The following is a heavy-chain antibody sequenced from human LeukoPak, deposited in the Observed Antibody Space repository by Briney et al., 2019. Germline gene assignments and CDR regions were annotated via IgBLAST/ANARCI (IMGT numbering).Heavy chain of an antibody. J-gene: IGHJ4*02. CDR3: ARGFYIAARVDPKTFDY. Sequence: PGGSLRLSCAASGFPFSSYWMHWVRQAPGKGLVWVSRMNSKGSSTSYADSVKGRFTISRDNAKNSLYLQMNSLRAEDTAVYYCARGFYIAARVDPKTFDYWGQGTLVTVSS. D-gene: IGHD6-6*01. V-gene: IGHV3-74*01. CDR1: GFPFSSYW. CDR2: MNSKGSST.